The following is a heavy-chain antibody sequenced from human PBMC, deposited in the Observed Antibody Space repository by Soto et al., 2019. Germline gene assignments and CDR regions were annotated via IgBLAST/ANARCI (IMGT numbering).Heavy chain of an antibody. CDR1: GFTFSSYG. Sequence: QVQLVESGGGVVQPGGSLRLSCAASGFTFSSYGMHWVRQAPGKGLEWVTVISYDGTNEYYADSVKGRLTISRGDSKNKLYLQMIALRPDETDVYYCAKDLGSRLLWEYGMDVWGPGTTVTVSS. V-gene: IGHV3-30*18. CDR3: AKDLGSRLLWEYGMDV. CDR2: ISYDGTNE. J-gene: IGHJ6*02. D-gene: IGHD3-10*01.